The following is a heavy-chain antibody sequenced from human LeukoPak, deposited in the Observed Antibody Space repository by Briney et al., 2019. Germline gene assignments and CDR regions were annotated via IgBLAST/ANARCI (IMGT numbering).Heavy chain of an antibody. CDR2: INTNTGNP. CDR3: ARDSLGGWPNWFDP. CDR1: GYTFTSYA. Sequence: ASVKVSCKASGYTFTSYAMNWVRQAPGQGLEWMGWINTNTGNPTYAQGFTGRFVFSLDTSVGTAYLQISSLKAEDTAVYYCARDSLGGWPNWFDPWGQGTLVTVSS. V-gene: IGHV7-4-1*02. D-gene: IGHD6-19*01. J-gene: IGHJ5*02.